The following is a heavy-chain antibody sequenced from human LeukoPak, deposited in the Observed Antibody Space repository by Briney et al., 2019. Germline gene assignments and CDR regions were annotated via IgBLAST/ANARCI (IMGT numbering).Heavy chain of an antibody. CDR1: GFTFSSYA. CDR2: ISGSGGST. D-gene: IGHD2-2*01. Sequence: GRSLRLSCAASGFTFSSYAMTWVRQAPGKGLEWVSSISGSGGSTYYADSVKGRFTISRDNSKNTLYLQMNSLRAEDTAVYYCARDHPEVPALFDYWGQGTLVTVSS. V-gene: IGHV3-23*01. J-gene: IGHJ4*02. CDR3: ARDHPEVPALFDY.